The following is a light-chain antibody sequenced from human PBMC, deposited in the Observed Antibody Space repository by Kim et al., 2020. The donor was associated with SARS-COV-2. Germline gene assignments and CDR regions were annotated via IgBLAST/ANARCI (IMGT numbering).Light chain of an antibody. CDR2: GAS. V-gene: IGKV3-15*01. CDR3: QQYNNLFPFT. CDR1: HSVSTN. Sequence: VMTQSPVTLSLSPGERATLFCRASHSVSTNLAWYHQKPGQAPRLLIYGASTRATGIPARISGSGSGTDFTLTITSLQSEDFGIYYCQQYNNLFPFTFGQGTKLEI. J-gene: IGKJ2*01.